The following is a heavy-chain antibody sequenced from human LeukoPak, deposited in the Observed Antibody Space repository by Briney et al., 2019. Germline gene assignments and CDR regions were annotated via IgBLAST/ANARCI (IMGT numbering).Heavy chain of an antibody. V-gene: IGHV4-30-4*08. CDR3: AREFAAMVFFDY. J-gene: IGHJ4*02. CDR1: GGSISSGDYY. CDR2: IYYSGST. Sequence: SQTLSLTCTVSGGSISSGDYYWSRIRQPPGKGLEWIGYIYYSGSTYYNPSLKSRVTISVDTSKNQFSLKLSSVTAADTAVYYCAREFAAMVFFDYWGQGTLVTVSS. D-gene: IGHD5-18*01.